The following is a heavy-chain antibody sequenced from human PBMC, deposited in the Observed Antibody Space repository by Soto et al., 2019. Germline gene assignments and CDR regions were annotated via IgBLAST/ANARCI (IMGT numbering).Heavy chain of an antibody. J-gene: IGHJ6*02. V-gene: IGHV1-69*04. D-gene: IGHD2-15*01. CDR2: IIPILGIA. CDR1: GCTFSSYT. CDR3: AREGALLFGGNPDYYDDLAV. Sequence: GASVKVSCKASGCTFSSYTISRVRQAPGQGLEWMGRIIPILGIANYAQKFQGRVTITADTSENQFSLTLSSVTAADTAVYYCAREGALLFGGNPDYYDDLAVWGQGTTVTVSS.